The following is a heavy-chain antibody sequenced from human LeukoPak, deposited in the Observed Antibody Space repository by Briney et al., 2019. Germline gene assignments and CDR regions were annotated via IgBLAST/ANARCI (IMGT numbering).Heavy chain of an antibody. CDR1: GGSISSSSYY. J-gene: IGHJ5*02. V-gene: IGHV4-39*07. CDR3: ARLRWLQLGEIDP. D-gene: IGHD5-12*01. CDR2: IYYSGST. Sequence: PSETLSLTCTVSGGSISSSSYYWGWIRQPPGKGLEWIGSIYYSGSTYYNPSLKSRVTISVDTSKNQFSLKLSSVTAADTAVYYCARLRWLQLGEIDPWGQGTLVTVSS.